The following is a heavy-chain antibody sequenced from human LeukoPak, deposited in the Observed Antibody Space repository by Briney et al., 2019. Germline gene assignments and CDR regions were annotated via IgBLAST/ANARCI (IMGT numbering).Heavy chain of an antibody. CDR1: GFTFDLYS. J-gene: IGHJ3*02. V-gene: IGHV3-48*01. D-gene: IGHD3-3*01. CDR3: ARGVGAFEI. Sequence: PGGSLRLSCAASGFTFDLYSMNWVRQAPGKGLEWLSYISGSSTTIDYADSVKGRFTISRDNAKNSLYLQMNSLRAEDTATDYCARGVGAFEIWGQGTMVTVSS. CDR2: ISGSSTTI.